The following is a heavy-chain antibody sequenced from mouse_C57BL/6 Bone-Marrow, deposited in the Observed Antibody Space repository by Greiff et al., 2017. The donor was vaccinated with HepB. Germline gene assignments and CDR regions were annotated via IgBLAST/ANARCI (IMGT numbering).Heavy chain of an antibody. CDR1: GFSLTSYG. V-gene: IGHV2-9*01. J-gene: IGHJ4*01. CDR3: AKREGSIYYGNYNYYAMDY. Sequence: VHLVESGPGLVAPSQSLSITCTVSGFSLTSYGVDWVRQPPGKGLEWLGVIWGGGSTNYNSALMSRLSISKDNSKSQVFLKMNSLQTDDTAMYYCAKREGSIYYGNYNYYAMDYWGQGTSVTVSS. D-gene: IGHD2-1*01. CDR2: IWGGGST.